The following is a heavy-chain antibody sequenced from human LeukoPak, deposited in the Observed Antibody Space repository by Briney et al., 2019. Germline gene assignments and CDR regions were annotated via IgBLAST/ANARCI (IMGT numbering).Heavy chain of an antibody. D-gene: IGHD2-15*01. CDR1: GGTFTSYA. Sequence: ASVKVSCKASGGTFTSYAISWVRQAPGQGLECMGEMIPIFDIANYAQKFQGRVTMTADKSTSTAYMELSSLRSEDTAVYYCARELSGIVVVVGGNNSDAFDIWGQGTMVTVSS. CDR2: MIPIFDIA. CDR3: ARELSGIVVVVGGNNSDAFDI. V-gene: IGHV1-69*10. J-gene: IGHJ3*02.